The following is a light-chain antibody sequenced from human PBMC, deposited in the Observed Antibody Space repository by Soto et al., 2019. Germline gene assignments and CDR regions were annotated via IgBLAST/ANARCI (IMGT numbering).Light chain of an antibody. CDR1: QSISNY. CDR2: AAS. J-gene: IGKJ2*01. V-gene: IGKV1-39*01. CDR3: QQSYSTPIT. Sequence: DIQITQSPSSLSASVGDRVTITCRASQSISNYLSWYQQRPGKAPKLLIYAASSLPSWFPSRFSGGGSGTDFTLTISSLQPEDSATYYCQQSYSTPITFGQGTRVEIK.